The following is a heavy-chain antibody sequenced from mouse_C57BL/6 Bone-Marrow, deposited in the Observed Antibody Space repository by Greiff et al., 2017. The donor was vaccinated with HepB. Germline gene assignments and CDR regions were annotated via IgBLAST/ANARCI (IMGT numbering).Heavy chain of an antibody. CDR2: ISDGGSYT. CDR3: ARKALGFAY. CDR1: GFTFSSYA. V-gene: IGHV5-4*01. D-gene: IGHD3-2*02. J-gene: IGHJ3*01. Sequence: VQLVESGGGLVKPGGSLKLSCAASGFTFSSYAMSWVRQTPEKRLEWVATISDGGSYTYYPDNVKGRFTISRDNAKNNLYLQMSHLKSEDTAMYYCARKALGFAYWGQGTLVTVSA.